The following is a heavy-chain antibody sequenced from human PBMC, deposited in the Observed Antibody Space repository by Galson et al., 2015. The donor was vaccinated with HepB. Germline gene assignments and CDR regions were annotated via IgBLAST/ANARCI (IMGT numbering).Heavy chain of an antibody. D-gene: IGHD2-15*01. CDR2: ISYDGSNK. V-gene: IGHV3-30*04. J-gene: IGHJ6*02. CDR3: ARDSAYCSGGSCHAFKYYYYGMDV. Sequence: SLRLSCAASGFTFSSYAMHWVRQAPGKGLEWVAVISYDGSNKYYADSVKGRFTISSDNSKNTLYLQMNSLRAEDTAVYYCARDSAYCSGGSCHAFKYYYYGMDVWGQGTTVTVSS. CDR1: GFTFSSYA.